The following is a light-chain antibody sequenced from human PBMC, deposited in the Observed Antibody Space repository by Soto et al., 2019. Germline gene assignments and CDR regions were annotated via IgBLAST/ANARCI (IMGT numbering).Light chain of an antibody. CDR1: SGDIGSNT. CDR2: SNN. Sequence: QSVLTQPASVSGSPGQSITISCTGTSGDIGSNTVSWYQQVPGTAPKLLIYSNNQRPSGVPDRFSGSKSGTSASLATSGLQSEDEADYYCAAWDDSLNALVFGTGTKVTVL. CDR3: AAWDDSLNALV. J-gene: IGLJ1*01. V-gene: IGLV1-44*01.